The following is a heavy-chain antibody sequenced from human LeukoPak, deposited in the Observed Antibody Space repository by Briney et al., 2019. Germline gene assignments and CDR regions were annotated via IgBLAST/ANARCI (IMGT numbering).Heavy chain of an antibody. J-gene: IGHJ5*02. Sequence: ASVKVSYKASGYTFTSYFMHWVRQAPGQGLEWMGIINPSGGSTGYAQKFQDRVIMLRDTSTSTVYMELSSLRSEDTAVYYCARRYCSSTSCHNNWFDPWGQGTLVTVSS. CDR1: GYTFTSYF. CDR3: ARRYCSSTSCHNNWFDP. V-gene: IGHV1-46*01. CDR2: INPSGGST. D-gene: IGHD2-2*02.